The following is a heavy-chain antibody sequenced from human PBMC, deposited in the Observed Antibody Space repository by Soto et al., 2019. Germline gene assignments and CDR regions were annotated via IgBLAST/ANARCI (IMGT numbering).Heavy chain of an antibody. CDR3: ARLYTGYEAFDY. CDR2: IYYSGST. V-gene: IGHV4-30-4*01. J-gene: IGHJ4*02. D-gene: IGHD5-12*01. CDR1: GGSINSGDYY. Sequence: SETLSLTCSVSGGSINSGDYYWSWIRQSPGKGLEWIGYIYYSGSTYYNPSLKSRSTISIDTSKNQFFLDVDSVTAADTAVYYCARLYTGYEAFDYWGQGTQVTVSS.